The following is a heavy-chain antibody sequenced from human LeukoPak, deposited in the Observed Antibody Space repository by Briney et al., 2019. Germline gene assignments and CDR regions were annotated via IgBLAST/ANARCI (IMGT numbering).Heavy chain of an antibody. Sequence: GGSLRLSCAASGFTFSSYSMNWVRQAPGKGLEWVSSISSSSSYIYYADSVKGRFTISRDNAKNSLYLQMNSLRAEDTAVYYCARDSSGWPNYGMDVWGQGTTVTVSS. V-gene: IGHV3-21*01. CDR2: ISSSSSYI. CDR3: ARDSSGWPNYGMDV. CDR1: GFTFSSYS. D-gene: IGHD6-19*01. J-gene: IGHJ6*02.